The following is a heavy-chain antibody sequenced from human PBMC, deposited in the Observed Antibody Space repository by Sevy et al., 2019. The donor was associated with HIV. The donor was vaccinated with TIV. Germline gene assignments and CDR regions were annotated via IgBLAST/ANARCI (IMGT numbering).Heavy chain of an antibody. CDR1: GSSISSGYW. J-gene: IGHJ4*02. D-gene: IGHD1-26*01. CDR2: IHYSGNT. Sequence: SETLSLTCVVSGSSISSGYWWDWFRRPPGKGLEWIGAIHYSGNTQYTPSLKSRVTVSADTSKNQFSLRLTSMTAADTAMYYCAGENAWGRGYSWGQGTLVTVSS. V-gene: IGHV4-38-2*01. CDR3: AGENAWGRGYS.